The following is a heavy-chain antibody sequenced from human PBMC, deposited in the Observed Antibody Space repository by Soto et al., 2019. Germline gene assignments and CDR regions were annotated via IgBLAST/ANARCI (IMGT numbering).Heavy chain of an antibody. CDR3: ARPSFTEGDYGDYLHY. J-gene: IGHJ4*02. D-gene: IGHD4-17*01. CDR2: IWYDGSNK. V-gene: IGHV3-33*01. Sequence: PGGSLRLSCAASGFTFSSYGMHWVRQAPGKGLEWVAVIWYDGSNKYYADSVKGRFTISRDNSKNTLYLQMNSLRAEDTAVYYFARPSFTEGDYGDYLHYWGQGTLVTVSS. CDR1: GFTFSSYG.